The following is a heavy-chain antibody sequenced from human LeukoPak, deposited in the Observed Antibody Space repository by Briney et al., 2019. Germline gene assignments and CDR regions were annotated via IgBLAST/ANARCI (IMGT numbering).Heavy chain of an antibody. J-gene: IGHJ4*02. CDR2: INPSGGGT. Sequence: ASVKVSCKASGYTFTSYYMHWVRQAPGQGLEWMGIINPSGGGTSYSQKFQGRVTVTRDTSTSTVYMELSSLRSENTAVYYCARDNGVAPFDYWGQGTLATVSS. V-gene: IGHV1-46*01. CDR3: ARDNGVAPFDY. D-gene: IGHD2-8*01. CDR1: GYTFTSYY.